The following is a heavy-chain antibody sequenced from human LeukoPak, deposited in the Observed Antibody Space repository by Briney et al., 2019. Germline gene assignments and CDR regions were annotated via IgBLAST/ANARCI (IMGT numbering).Heavy chain of an antibody. J-gene: IGHJ4*02. D-gene: IGHD4-17*01. CDR1: GYTFTDYY. Sequence: ASVKVSCKASGYTFTDYYVHWVRQAPGQGLEWMGWINPNSGGTNYAQKFQGRVTLTRDTSITTAYMELSRLRSDDTAVYYCATGYGTHPRDHWGQGTLVIVAS. V-gene: IGHV1-2*02. CDR3: ATGYGTHPRDH. CDR2: INPNSGGT.